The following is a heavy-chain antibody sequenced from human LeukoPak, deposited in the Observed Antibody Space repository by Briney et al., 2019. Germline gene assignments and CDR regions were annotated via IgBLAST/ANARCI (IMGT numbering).Heavy chain of an antibody. CDR3: ARGSFYRNSYYYYINV. CDR1: GDSISSGVFY. J-gene: IGHJ6*03. D-gene: IGHD5/OR15-5a*01. CDR2: IYTTGNT. V-gene: IGHV4-61*02. Sequence: SETLSLTCSLSGDSISSGVFYWSWIRQPAGKGLEWIGRIYTTGNTNYNPSLKSRVTMSIDTSENQFSLKLTSVTAADTVVYYCARGSFYRNSYYYYINVWGTGTTVTVSS.